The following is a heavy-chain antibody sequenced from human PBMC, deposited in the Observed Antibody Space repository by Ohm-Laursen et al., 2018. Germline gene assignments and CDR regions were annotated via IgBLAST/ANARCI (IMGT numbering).Heavy chain of an antibody. Sequence: SLRLSCAASGFTFSSYSMNWVRQAPGKGLEWVSYISSTSTTIHYADSAKGRFTISRDNAKNSLYLQINSLRAEDTAVYYCASDYDTSGRAFDIWGQGTMVTVSS. J-gene: IGHJ3*02. CDR1: GFTFSSYS. CDR3: ASDYDTSGRAFDI. D-gene: IGHD3-22*01. CDR2: ISSTSTTI. V-gene: IGHV3-48*01.